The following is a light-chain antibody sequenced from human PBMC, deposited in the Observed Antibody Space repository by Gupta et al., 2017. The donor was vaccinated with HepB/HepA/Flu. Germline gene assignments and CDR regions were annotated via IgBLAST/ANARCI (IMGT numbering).Light chain of an antibody. CDR3: CSYAGNLV. Sequence: QSALTQPPSASGSPEQSVTISCTGTISTVGAYNYVSWYQQHSGKAPKLIIFDVTKRPSGVPNRFSRSKSGNTASLTISGLQAEDEAAYYCCSYAGNLVFGGGTKLT. CDR1: ISTVGAYNY. J-gene: IGLJ2*01. V-gene: IGLV2-11*01. CDR2: DVT.